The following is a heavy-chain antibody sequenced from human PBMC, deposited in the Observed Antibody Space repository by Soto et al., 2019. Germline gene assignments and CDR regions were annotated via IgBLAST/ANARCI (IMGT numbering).Heavy chain of an antibody. CDR1: GFSLSTSGVG. CDR2: IYWDDDK. Sequence: QITLKESGPTLVKPTQTLTLTCTFSGFSLSTSGVGVGWIRQPRGKALEWLALIYWDDDKRYTPSLKSRLTITKDTSKNQVVLTMTNMDPVDTGTYYCAHVETTVTKVWAQGTLVTVSS. D-gene: IGHD4-17*01. V-gene: IGHV2-5*02. J-gene: IGHJ4*02. CDR3: AHVETTVTKV.